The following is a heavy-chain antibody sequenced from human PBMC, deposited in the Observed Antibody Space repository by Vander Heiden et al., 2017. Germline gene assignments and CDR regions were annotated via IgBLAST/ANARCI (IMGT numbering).Heavy chain of an antibody. D-gene: IGHD3-10*01. J-gene: IGHJ5*01. CDR3: AKYNLMIRAIDS. Sequence: EVQLLESGGGLVQPGGSRRLWWAACGFGFSSDAMAGVRRAPGEGLVWVSHIISSCGTTYYADSVKGRFTISRDRAKNKLYLEMTSLSVDDTAVYYCAKYNLMIRAIDSWGQGTPVTVSP. CDR2: IISSCGTT. CDR1: GFGFSSDA. V-gene: IGHV3-23*01.